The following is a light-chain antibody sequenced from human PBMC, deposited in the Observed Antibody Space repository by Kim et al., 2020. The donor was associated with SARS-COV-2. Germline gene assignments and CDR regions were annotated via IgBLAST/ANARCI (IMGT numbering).Light chain of an antibody. CDR3: QQFNNYPWT. J-gene: IGKJ1*01. CDR2: DAS. Sequence: DIQMTQSPSTLSASIGDRVTITCRASQTISSWLAWYQQKPGKAPKLLIYDASTLEGGVPSRFTGSGSGTEFTLTISSLQPDDFATYYCQQFNNYPWTFGQGTKVELK. V-gene: IGKV1-5*01. CDR1: QTISSW.